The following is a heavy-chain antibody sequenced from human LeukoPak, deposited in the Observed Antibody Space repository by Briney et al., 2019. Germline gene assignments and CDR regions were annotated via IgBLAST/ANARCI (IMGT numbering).Heavy chain of an antibody. Sequence: SETLSLTCAVYGGSFSGESFSTYYWGWIRQPPAKGLEWIGEINHRGSTNYNPSLKSRVTISGDTSKNQFSLKLSSVTAADTAFYYCARGRRGYSSSWFDYWGQGTLVTVSS. D-gene: IGHD6-13*01. J-gene: IGHJ4*02. CDR3: ARGRRGYSSSWFDY. CDR2: INHRGST. CDR1: GGSFSGESFSTYY. V-gene: IGHV4-34*01.